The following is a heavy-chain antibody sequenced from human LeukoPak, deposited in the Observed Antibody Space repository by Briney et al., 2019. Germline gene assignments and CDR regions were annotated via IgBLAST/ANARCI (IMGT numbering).Heavy chain of an antibody. Sequence: ASVNVSCKSSGYTFTGYYMHWVRQAPGQGLEWMGLINPNSGVTNYAQKFQGRVTMTRDTSISTAYMELSRLRSDDTAVYYCAILAGDSLFDYWGQGTLVTVSS. J-gene: IGHJ4*02. CDR3: AILAGDSLFDY. V-gene: IGHV1-2*02. CDR1: GYTFTGYY. CDR2: INPNSGVT. D-gene: IGHD3-16*01.